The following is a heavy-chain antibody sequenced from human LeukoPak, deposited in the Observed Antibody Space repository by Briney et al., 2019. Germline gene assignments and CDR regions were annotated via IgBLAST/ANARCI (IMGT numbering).Heavy chain of an antibody. CDR2: ISSSGSTI. CDR3: ARGGTSSGWQDFDY. V-gene: IGHV3-48*04. D-gene: IGHD6-19*01. CDR1: GFTFSSYS. J-gene: IGHJ4*02. Sequence: QTGGSLRLSCAASGFTFSSYSMNWVRQAPGKGLEWVSYISSSGSTIYYADSVKGRFTISRDNAKNSLYPQMNSLRAEDTAVYYCARGGTSSGWQDFDYWGQGTLVTVSS.